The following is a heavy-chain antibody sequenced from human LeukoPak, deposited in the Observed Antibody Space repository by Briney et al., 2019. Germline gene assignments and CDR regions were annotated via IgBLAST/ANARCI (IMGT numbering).Heavy chain of an antibody. CDR3: ARSGLYYYDSSGWVPFDY. J-gene: IGHJ4*02. D-gene: IGHD3-22*01. V-gene: IGHV1-18*01. Sequence: GASVKVSCKAFGYTFTSYGISWVRQAPGQGLEWMGWISAYNGNTNYAQKLQGRVTMTTDTSTSTAYMELRSLRSDDTAVYYCARSGLYYYDSSGWVPFDYWGQGTLVTVSS. CDR2: ISAYNGNT. CDR1: GYTFTSYG.